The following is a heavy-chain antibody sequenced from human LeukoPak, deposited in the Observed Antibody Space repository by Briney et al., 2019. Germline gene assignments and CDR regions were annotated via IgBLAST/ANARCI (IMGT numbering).Heavy chain of an antibody. D-gene: IGHD5-12*01. CDR1: GGSISSSY. CDR2: IHATGNT. J-gene: IGHJ4*02. CDR3: ATGLPGEYDYNCFDS. V-gene: IGHV4-4*07. Sequence: KPSETLSLTCTVSGGSISSSYWSWIRQPAGKGLEWIGRIHATGNTRSNPSLKSRITMSIDTSKNQFSLELSSVTAADTAVYFCATGLPGEYDYNCFDSWGQGTLVTVSS.